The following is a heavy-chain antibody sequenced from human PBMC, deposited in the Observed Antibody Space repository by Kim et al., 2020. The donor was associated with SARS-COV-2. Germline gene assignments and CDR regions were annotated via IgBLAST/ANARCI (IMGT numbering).Heavy chain of an antibody. D-gene: IGHD2-2*01. CDR2: KTEGGTV. J-gene: IGHJ4*02. Sequence: KTEGGTVDYAAPVKGRFTISRDDSKNTLCLLMNSLKTEDSGVYYCTTVSMRWGQGTLVTVSS. CDR3: TTVSMR. V-gene: IGHV3-15*01.